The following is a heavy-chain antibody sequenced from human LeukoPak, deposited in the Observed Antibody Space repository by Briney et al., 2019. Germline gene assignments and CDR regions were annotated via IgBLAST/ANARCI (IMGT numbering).Heavy chain of an antibody. CDR1: GYTLTELS. CDR3: ATDSPAGISNHYAGGVIVY. J-gene: IGHJ4*02. Sequence: ASVKVSCKVSGYTLTELSMHWVRQAPGKGLEWMGGFDPEDGETIYAQKFQGRVTMTEDTSTDTAYMGLSSLRSEDTAVYYCATDSPAGISNHYAGGVIVYWGQGTLVTVSS. D-gene: IGHD3-16*01. CDR2: FDPEDGET. V-gene: IGHV1-24*01.